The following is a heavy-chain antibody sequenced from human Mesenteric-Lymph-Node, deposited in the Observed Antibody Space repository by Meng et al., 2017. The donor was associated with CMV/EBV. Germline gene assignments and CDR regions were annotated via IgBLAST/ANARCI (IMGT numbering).Heavy chain of an antibody. CDR2: TGGSGLTS. CDR3: AKSPRYCYGGDCYGTDLLLDY. CDR1: GFTFISNG. D-gene: IGHD2-15*01. Sequence: GESLKISCAASGFTFISNGMSWVRQAPGKGLEWVSVTGGSGLTSRYADSVKGRFTISRDNSKNTLYLEMNSLKVEDTGVYYCAKSPRYCYGGDCYGTDLLLDYWGQGTLVTVSS. J-gene: IGHJ4*02. V-gene: IGHV3-23*01.